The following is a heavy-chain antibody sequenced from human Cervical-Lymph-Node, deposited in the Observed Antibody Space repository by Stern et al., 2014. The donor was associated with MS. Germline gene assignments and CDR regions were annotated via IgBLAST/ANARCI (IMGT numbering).Heavy chain of an antibody. CDR2: IYYSGGT. CDR1: GGSISSGGHY. J-gene: IGHJ5*02. V-gene: IGHV4-31*03. Sequence: QVQLQQWGPGLVKPSQTLSLTCTVSGGSISSGGHYWSWIRQHPGKGLEWIGYIYYSGGTFYNPSLKSRVSISLDTSKNQFSLKLSSVTAADTAVYYCASRWSGTYYGQNWFDPWGKGTLVTVSS. D-gene: IGHD1-26*01. CDR3: ASRWSGTYYGQNWFDP.